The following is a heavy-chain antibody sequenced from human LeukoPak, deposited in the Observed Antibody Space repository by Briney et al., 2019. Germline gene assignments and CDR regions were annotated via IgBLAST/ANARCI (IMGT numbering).Heavy chain of an antibody. CDR1: GDSNNKYF. J-gene: IGHJ4*02. CDR2: ITQNGST. CDR3: ARGGPEDRTWRYYIDF. Sequence: SESLSLTCTVCGDSNNKYFWSGLPESRRKGPEWRSYITQNGSTTYSPALKTRVTISLAKSNTPFSLRLSSVTAADTAVYYCARGGPEDRTWRYYIDFWGQGILVTVSS. V-gene: IGHV4-59*01.